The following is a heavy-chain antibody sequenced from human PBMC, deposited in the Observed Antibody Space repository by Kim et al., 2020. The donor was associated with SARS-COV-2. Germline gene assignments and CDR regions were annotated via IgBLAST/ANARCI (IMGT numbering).Heavy chain of an antibody. J-gene: IGHJ3*02. CDR3: ARGENYYDSSGYPVPRSQRAFDI. CDR2: IIPIFGTA. D-gene: IGHD3-22*01. CDR1: GGTFSSYA. Sequence: SVKVSCKASGGTFSSYAISWVRQAPGQGLEWMGGIIPIFGTANYAQKFQGRVTITADESTSTAYMELSSLRSEDTAVYYCARGENYYDSSGYPVPRSQRAFDIWGQGTMVTVSS. V-gene: IGHV1-69*13.